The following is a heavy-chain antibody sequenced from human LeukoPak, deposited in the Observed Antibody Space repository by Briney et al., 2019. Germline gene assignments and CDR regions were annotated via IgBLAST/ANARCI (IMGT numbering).Heavy chain of an antibody. CDR3: ARIRGYCSSTSCHDAFDI. Sequence: SETLSLTCTVSGGSISSYYWSWIRQPPGKGLEWIGYIYYSGSTNYNPSLKSRVTILVDTSKNQFSLKLSSVTAADTAVYYCARIRGYCSSTSCHDAFDIRGQGTMVTVSS. CDR2: IYYSGST. CDR1: GGSISSYY. D-gene: IGHD2-2*01. V-gene: IGHV4-59*12. J-gene: IGHJ3*02.